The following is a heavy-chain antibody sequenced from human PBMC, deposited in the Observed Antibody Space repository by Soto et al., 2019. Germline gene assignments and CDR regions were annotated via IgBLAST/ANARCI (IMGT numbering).Heavy chain of an antibody. CDR3: AKAFRYSTVDNYFDY. J-gene: IGHJ4*02. CDR1: GFTFSGNA. CDR2: IRGGGGST. Sequence: EVQLLESGGGLVQPGGSLRLSCAAFGFTFSGNALGGFGQPPGRGRVGVSAIRGGGGSTYYADSVKGRFTISSDNSKNTLYLQMNSLRAEDTAVYYCAKAFRYSTVDNYFDYWGQGTLVTVSS. D-gene: IGHD4-4*01. V-gene: IGHV3-23*01.